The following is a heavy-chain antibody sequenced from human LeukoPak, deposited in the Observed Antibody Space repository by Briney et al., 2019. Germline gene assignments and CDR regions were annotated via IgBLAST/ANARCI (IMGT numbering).Heavy chain of an antibody. J-gene: IGHJ6*02. D-gene: IGHD2-21*02. Sequence: GGSLRLSCVASGFTFSDSYMSWIRQAPGKGLEWLSYISGSANDIYHVDSVRGRFTISRDNAKNSLYLQMNSLRAEDTAVYYCARDYDQVTPRGMDVWGQGATVTVSS. CDR2: ISGSANDI. CDR1: GFTFSDSY. V-gene: IGHV3-11*01. CDR3: ARDYDQVTPRGMDV.